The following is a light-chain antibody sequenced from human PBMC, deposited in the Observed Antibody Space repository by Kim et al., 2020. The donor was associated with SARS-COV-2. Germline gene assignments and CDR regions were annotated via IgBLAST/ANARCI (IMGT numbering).Light chain of an antibody. CDR2: ANS. V-gene: IGLV1-40*01. CDR1: SSNIGAGYD. CDR3: QSYDNSLPGWM. Sequence: QSVLTQPPSVSGAPGQRVTISCSGGSSNIGAGYDVHWYQQLPGTAPKLVIYANSNRPSGVPDRFSGSKSGTSASLAITGLQAEDEADYYCQSYDNSLPGWMFGGGTQLTVL. J-gene: IGLJ3*02.